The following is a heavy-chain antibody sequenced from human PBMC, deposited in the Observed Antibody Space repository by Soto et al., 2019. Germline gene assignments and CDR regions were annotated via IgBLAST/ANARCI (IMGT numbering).Heavy chain of an antibody. Sequence: GGSLRLSCAASGFTFSSYAMHWVRQAPGKGLEWVAVISYDGSNKYYADSVKGRFTISRDNSKNTLYLQMNSLRAEDTAVYYCARVGGYCISTSCKYGMDVWGQGTTVTVSS. CDR1: GFTFSSYA. J-gene: IGHJ6*02. CDR3: ARVGGYCISTSCKYGMDV. D-gene: IGHD2-2*01. V-gene: IGHV3-30-3*01. CDR2: ISYDGSNK.